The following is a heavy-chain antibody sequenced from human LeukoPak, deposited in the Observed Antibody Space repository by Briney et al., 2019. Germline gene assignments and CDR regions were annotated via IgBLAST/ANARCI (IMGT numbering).Heavy chain of an antibody. CDR1: GGSIASNSFY. CDR2: IYHSGST. V-gene: IGHV4-39*01. CDR3: ARNSRYHTSGS. Sequence: SETLSLTCTVSGGSIASNSFYWGWIRQPPGRGLEWIGSIYHSGSTYYNASLRSRVTISVDTSKNQFSLRLSSVTAVDTAVYYCARNSRYHTSGSWGQGTLVTVSS. J-gene: IGHJ5*02. D-gene: IGHD6-19*01.